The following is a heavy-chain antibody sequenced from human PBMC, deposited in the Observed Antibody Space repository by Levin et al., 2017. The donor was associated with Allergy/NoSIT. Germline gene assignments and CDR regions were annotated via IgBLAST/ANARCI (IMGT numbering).Heavy chain of an antibody. CDR1: GFTFSFHS. V-gene: IGHV3-48*01. CDR3: ASIGAAIDP. J-gene: IGHJ5*02. CDR2: ISGSSSTI. Sequence: GESLKISCSASGFTFSFHSMHWVRQAPGKGLEWLSYISGSSSTIYYADSVKGRFTVSRDNAKNSLYLQMNNLRVEDTAVYYCASIGAAIDPWGQGTLVTVSS. D-gene: IGHD4/OR15-4a*01.